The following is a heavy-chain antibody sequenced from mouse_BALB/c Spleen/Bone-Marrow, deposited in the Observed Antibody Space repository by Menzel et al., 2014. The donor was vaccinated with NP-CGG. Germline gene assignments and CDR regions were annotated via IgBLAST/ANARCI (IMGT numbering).Heavy chain of an antibody. J-gene: IGHJ2*01. D-gene: IGHD4-1*01. Sequence: EVQLQESGAELVKPGASVKLSCTASGFNIKDTYMHWVKQRPEQGLEWIGRIDPASGNTKYDPKFQGKATITADTSSNTAYLQLSSLTSEDTAVYYCARSGLGPPFDYWGQGTTLAVSS. CDR3: ARSGLGPPFDY. CDR1: GFNIKDTY. CDR2: IDPASGNT. V-gene: IGHV14-3*02.